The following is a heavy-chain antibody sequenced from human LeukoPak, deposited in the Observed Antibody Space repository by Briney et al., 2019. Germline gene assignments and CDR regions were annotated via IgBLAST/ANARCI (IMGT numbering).Heavy chain of an antibody. CDR3: VRRDTGWNYFDY. CDR1: GGSINSHY. J-gene: IGHJ4*02. V-gene: IGHV4-59*08. D-gene: IGHD6-19*01. CDR2: SYYTGKN. Sequence: PSETLSLTCAVSGGSINSHYWGWIRQPPGKGLQWIGDSYYTGKNNYNPSLKSRVTISLDTSKDHLSLNLTSVVAADTAIYYCVRRDTGWNYFDYWGQGILVTVSS.